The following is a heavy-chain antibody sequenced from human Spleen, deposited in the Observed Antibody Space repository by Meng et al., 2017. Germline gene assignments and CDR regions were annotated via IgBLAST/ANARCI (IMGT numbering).Heavy chain of an antibody. CDR1: GGSFGGYY. Sequence: QVQLQQWGAGLLKPSETLSLTCAVYGGSFGGYYWSWIRQPPGKGLEWIGEINHSGSTNYNPSLKSRVTISVDTSKNQFSLKLSSVTAADTAVYYCARGDGDDYWGQGTLVTVSS. J-gene: IGHJ4*02. V-gene: IGHV4-34*01. CDR3: ARGDGDDY. CDR2: INHSGST.